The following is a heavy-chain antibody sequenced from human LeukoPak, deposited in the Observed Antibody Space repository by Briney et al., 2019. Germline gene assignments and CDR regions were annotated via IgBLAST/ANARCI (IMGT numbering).Heavy chain of an antibody. Sequence: SETLSLTCTVSGGSISSYYWSWIRQPPGKGLEWIGYIYYSGSTNYNPSLKSRVTISVDTSKNQFSLKLSSVTAADTAVYYCAGNGGYNGYGKVVGNPYFDFWGQGTLVTVSS. CDR3: AGNGGYNGYGKVVGNPYFDF. CDR2: IYYSGST. J-gene: IGHJ4*01. D-gene: IGHD5-12*01. CDR1: GGSISSYY. V-gene: IGHV4-59*08.